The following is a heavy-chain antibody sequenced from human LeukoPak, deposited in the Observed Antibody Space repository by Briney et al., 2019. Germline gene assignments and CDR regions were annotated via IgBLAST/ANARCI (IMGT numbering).Heavy chain of an antibody. CDR1: GGSINSSGYY. CDR2: IYHSGST. D-gene: IGHD6-6*01. Sequence: SQTLSLTCTVSGGSINSSGYYWSWIRQPPGKGLEWIGYIYHSGSTYYNPSLKSRVTISIDRSKDQFSLKLSSVTAADTAVYYCARQGSSPYFGYWGQGTLVTVSS. V-gene: IGHV4-30-2*01. J-gene: IGHJ4*02. CDR3: ARQGSSPYFGY.